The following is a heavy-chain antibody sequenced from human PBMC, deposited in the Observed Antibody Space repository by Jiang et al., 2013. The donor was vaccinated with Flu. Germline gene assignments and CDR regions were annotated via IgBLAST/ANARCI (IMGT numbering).Heavy chain of an antibody. CDR3: AKETIEMPTTDLVFNYHGMDV. V-gene: IGHV1-69*04. Sequence: SGAEVRKPGSSVKISCEASGGTFSSYAISWVRQAPGQGLEWMGRIIPSLGVVHFAQNFQDRVTITADKSTGAGYMDVSSLTSQDTAVYYCAKETIEMPTTDLVFNYHGMDVWGKGTTVTVSP. J-gene: IGHJ6*04. CDR1: GGTFSSYA. D-gene: IGHD5-24*01. CDR2: IIPSLGVV.